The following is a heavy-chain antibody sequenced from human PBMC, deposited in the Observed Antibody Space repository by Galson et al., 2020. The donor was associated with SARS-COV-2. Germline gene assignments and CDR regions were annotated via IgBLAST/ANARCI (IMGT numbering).Heavy chain of an antibody. CDR2: ISSSGSTI. J-gene: IGHJ4*02. V-gene: IGHV3-11*01. CDR3: ARAIPSGAATPDY. D-gene: IGHD2-15*01. Sequence: GESLKISCAASGFTFSDYYMSWIRQAPGKGLEWVSYISSSGSTIYYADSVKGRFTISRDNAKNSLYLQMNSLRAEDTAVYYCARAIPSGAATPDYWGQGTLVTVST. CDR1: GFTFSDYY.